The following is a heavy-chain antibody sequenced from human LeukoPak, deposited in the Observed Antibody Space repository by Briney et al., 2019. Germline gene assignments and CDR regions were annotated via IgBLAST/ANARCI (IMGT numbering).Heavy chain of an antibody. J-gene: IGHJ4*02. Sequence: GGSLRLPCAASGFTFSSYAMSWVRQAPGKGLEWVSAISGSGGSTYYADSVKGRSTISRDNSKNTLFLQMNSLRAEDTAVYFCARDVVLGSGSCASWGQGTLVTVSS. V-gene: IGHV3-23*01. CDR1: GFTFSSYA. CDR3: ARDVVLGSGSCAS. CDR2: ISGSGGST. D-gene: IGHD3-10*01.